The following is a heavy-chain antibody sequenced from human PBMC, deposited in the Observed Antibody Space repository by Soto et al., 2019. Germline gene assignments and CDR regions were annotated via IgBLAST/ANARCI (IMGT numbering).Heavy chain of an antibody. Sequence: SQTLSLPWAISWDSVSSNRAAWNWIRQSPSRGLEWLGRTYYRSKWYNDYAVSVRSRITINPDTSKNQFSLQLNSVTPEDTAVYYCARGAAGTQSYDYWGQGTLVPVSS. CDR2: TYYRSKWYN. J-gene: IGHJ4*02. CDR3: ARGAAGTQSYDY. D-gene: IGHD6-13*01. CDR1: WDSVSSNRAA. V-gene: IGHV6-1*01.